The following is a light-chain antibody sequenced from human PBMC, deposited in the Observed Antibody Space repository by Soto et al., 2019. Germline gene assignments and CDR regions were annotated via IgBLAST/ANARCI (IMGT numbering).Light chain of an antibody. Sequence: EIVMTQSSSTLSVSHGERATLSCRASQSISSNLAWYQQKPGQAPRLLIYGASTRATGIPATFRGSGSGTEFTLTISSLQSEDFAVYYCQHYNNWPPWTFGQGTKVDIK. J-gene: IGKJ1*01. V-gene: IGKV3-15*01. CDR3: QHYNNWPPWT. CDR2: GAS. CDR1: QSISSN.